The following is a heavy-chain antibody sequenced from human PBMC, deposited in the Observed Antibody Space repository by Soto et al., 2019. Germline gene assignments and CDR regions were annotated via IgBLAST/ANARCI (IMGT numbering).Heavy chain of an antibody. CDR2: INPNSGGT. D-gene: IGHD6-19*01. CDR1: GYTFTGYY. V-gene: IGHV1-2*02. Sequence: ASVKVSCKASGYTFTGYYMHWVRRAPGQGLEWMGWINPNSGGTNYAQKFQGRVTMTRDTSISTAYMELSRLRSDDTAVYYCARGSAVAKEKPGLFQHRAQRTLVTVSS. J-gene: IGHJ1*01. CDR3: ARGSAVAKEKPGLFQH.